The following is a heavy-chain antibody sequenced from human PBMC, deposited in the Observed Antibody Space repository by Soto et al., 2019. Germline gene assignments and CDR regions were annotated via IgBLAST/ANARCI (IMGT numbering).Heavy chain of an antibody. D-gene: IGHD1-26*01. CDR1: GFTLSHYG. Sequence: QVQLVESGGGVVQPGRSLRLSCAVSGFTLSHYGMHWVRQAPGKGLEWVAVISSDGSEKYYADSVKGRFTISRDTSKNTLDLQMNSLRAEDTALYYCAKERGGADFDYWGQGTLVTVSS. CDR3: AKERGGADFDY. J-gene: IGHJ4*02. CDR2: ISSDGSEK. V-gene: IGHV3-30*18.